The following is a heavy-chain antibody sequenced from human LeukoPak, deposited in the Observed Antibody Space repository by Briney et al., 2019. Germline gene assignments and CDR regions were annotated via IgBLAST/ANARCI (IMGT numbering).Heavy chain of an antibody. V-gene: IGHV3-74*01. J-gene: IGHJ3*02. Sequence: TGESLRLSCAASGFTFSNYWMNWVRQAPGKGLVWVARINADGRSTSYADSVKGRFTISRDNAKNTLYVQMNSLRAEDTAVYYCARLYSSWYAFDIWGQGTMVIVSS. CDR1: GFTFSNYW. CDR3: ARLYSSWYAFDI. CDR2: INADGRST. D-gene: IGHD6-13*01.